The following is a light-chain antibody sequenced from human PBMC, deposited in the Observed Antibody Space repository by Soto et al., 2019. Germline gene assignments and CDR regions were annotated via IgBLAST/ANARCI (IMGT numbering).Light chain of an antibody. CDR1: HSVHNY. V-gene: IGKV3-11*01. CDR3: QQYGYSPGLA. Sequence: EIVLTHSPATLSLSPWEIATLSCRASHSVHNYLAWYQQKPGQAPRLLIYGASNRATGIPVRFSGSGSGTDFTLIISSLEPEDFAVYYCQQYGYSPGLACGGGTKVDIK. CDR2: GAS. J-gene: IGKJ4*01.